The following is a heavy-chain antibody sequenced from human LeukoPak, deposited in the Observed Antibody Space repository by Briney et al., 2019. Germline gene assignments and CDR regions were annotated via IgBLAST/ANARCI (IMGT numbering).Heavy chain of an antibody. D-gene: IGHD5-24*01. Sequence: GGSLRLSCAASGFTFSSYAMSWVRLAPGKGLEWVSSISGSGGSTYYADSVKGRFIISRDNSKNTLLLQMNRLRAEDTVVYYCAKVEDSHHGYNWYFDYWGQGTLVTVSS. J-gene: IGHJ4*02. CDR1: GFTFSSYA. V-gene: IGHV3-23*01. CDR3: AKVEDSHHGYNWYFDY. CDR2: ISGSGGST.